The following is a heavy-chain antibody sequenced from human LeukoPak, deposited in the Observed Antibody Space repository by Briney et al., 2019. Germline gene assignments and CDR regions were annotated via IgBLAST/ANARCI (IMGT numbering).Heavy chain of an antibody. J-gene: IGHJ4*02. CDR3: AREGGEWELLRTFDF. D-gene: IGHD1-26*01. CDR2: ISSSGSTI. V-gene: IGHV3-48*03. Sequence: GGSLRLSCAASGFTFSSYEMNWVRQAPGKGLEWVSYISSSGSTIYYADSVKGRFTISRDNAKNSLYLQMNSLRAEDTAVYYCAREGGEWELLRTFDFWGQGTLVTVSS. CDR1: GFTFSSYE.